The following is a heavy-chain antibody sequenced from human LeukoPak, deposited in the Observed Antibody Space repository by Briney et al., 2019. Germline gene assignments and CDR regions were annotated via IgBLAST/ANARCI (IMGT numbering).Heavy chain of an antibody. J-gene: IGHJ4*02. D-gene: IGHD2-21*01. CDR3: VQGPYLDY. CDR1: GFTVSSNY. Sequence: GGSLRLSCAASGFTVSSNYMSWVRQAPGKGLEWVSIIYSGGSTYHADSVKGRFTISRDNSKNTLYLQMNSLRAEDTALYFCVQGPYLDYWGQGTLVTVSS. V-gene: IGHV3-53*01. CDR2: IYSGGST.